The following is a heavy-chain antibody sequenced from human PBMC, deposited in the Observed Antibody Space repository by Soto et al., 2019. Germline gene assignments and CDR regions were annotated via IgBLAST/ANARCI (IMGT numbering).Heavy chain of an antibody. J-gene: IGHJ4*02. CDR2: IHYSGST. CDR1: GGSISSYY. V-gene: IGHV4-59*08. CDR3: ARHVNVAVAGTGFDY. Sequence: QVQLQESGPGLVKPSETLSLTCTVSGGSISSYYWRWIRQPPGKGLEWIGHIHYSGSTNYNPSLRRRVTMSVVTSQNQFSLKLSCVTAADTAVYYCARHVNVAVAGTGFDYWGQGTLVTVSS. D-gene: IGHD6-19*01.